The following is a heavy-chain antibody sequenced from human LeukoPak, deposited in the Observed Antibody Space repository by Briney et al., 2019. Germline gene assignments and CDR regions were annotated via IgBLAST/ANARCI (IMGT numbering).Heavy chain of an antibody. Sequence: KTSETLSLTCAVSGGSISSGGYSWSWIRQPPGKGLEWIGYIYHSGSTYYNPSLKSRVTISVDRSKNQFSLKLSSVTAADTAVYYCARDCLETGIDYWGQGTLVTVSS. CDR1: GGSISSGGYS. J-gene: IGHJ4*02. V-gene: IGHV4-30-2*01. CDR2: IYHSGST. CDR3: ARDCLETGIDY. D-gene: IGHD3-10*01.